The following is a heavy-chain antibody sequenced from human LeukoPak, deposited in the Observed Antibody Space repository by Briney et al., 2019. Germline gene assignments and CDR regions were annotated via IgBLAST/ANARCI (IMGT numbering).Heavy chain of an antibody. CDR3: ARDGDSSGYYPLYYFDY. D-gene: IGHD3-22*01. V-gene: IGHV3-21*01. CDR1: GFTFSVHW. CDR2: ISSSSSYI. Sequence: GGSLRLSCAASGFTFSVHWMSWVRQAPGKGLEWVSSISSSSSYIYYADSVKGRFTISRDNAKNSLYLQMNSLRAEDTAVYYCARDGDSSGYYPLYYFDYWGQGTLVTVSS. J-gene: IGHJ4*02.